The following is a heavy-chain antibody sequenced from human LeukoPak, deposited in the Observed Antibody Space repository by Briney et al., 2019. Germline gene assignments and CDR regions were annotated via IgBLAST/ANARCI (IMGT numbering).Heavy chain of an antibody. V-gene: IGHV1-2*02. CDR3: ASTDCGGDCYIYYYYGMDV. J-gene: IGHJ6*02. CDR1: GYTFTGYY. Sequence: ASVKVSCKASGYTFTGYYMHWVRQAPGQGLEWMGWINPNSGGTNYAQKFQGRVTMTRDTSISTAYMELSRLRSDDTAVYYCASTDCGGDCYIYYYYGMDVWGQGTTVTVSS. CDR2: INPNSGGT. D-gene: IGHD2-21*02.